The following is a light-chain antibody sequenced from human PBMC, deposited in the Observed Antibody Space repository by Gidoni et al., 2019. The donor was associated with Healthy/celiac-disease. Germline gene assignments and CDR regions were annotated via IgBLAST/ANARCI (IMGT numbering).Light chain of an antibody. J-gene: IGKJ1*01. V-gene: IGKV3-20*01. CDR2: CAS. Sequence: EIVLTQSPGTLSLSPGERATLSCRASQSVSSSYLAWYQQKPGQAPRLLIYCASSRATGIPYSFSGSGSGTDFTLTIRRLEPEDFAVYYCQQYGSSPRTFXQXTKVEIK. CDR3: QQYGSSPRT. CDR1: QSVSSSY.